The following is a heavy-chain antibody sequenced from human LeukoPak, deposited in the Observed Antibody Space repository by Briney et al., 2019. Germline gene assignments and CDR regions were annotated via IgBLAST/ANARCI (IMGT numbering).Heavy chain of an antibody. Sequence: ASVKVSCKASGGTFSSYAISWVRQAPGQGLEWMGGIIPIFGTANYAQKFRGRVTITADESTSTAYMELSSLRSEDTAVYYCARVLYDGYYYMDVWGKGTTVTVSS. V-gene: IGHV1-69*13. CDR3: ARVLYDGYYYMDV. CDR2: IIPIFGTA. CDR1: GGTFSSYA. D-gene: IGHD3-16*01. J-gene: IGHJ6*03.